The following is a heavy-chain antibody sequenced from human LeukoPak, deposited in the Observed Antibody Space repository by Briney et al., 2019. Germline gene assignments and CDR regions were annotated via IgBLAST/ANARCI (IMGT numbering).Heavy chain of an antibody. J-gene: IGHJ4*02. V-gene: IGHV3-21*01. CDR2: ISSSSSYI. D-gene: IGHD5-18*01. CDR1: GFTFSSYS. CDR3: AREGYSYGSTD. Sequence: PGGSLRLSCAASGFTFSSYSMNWVRQAPGKGLEWVSSISSSSSYIYYADSVKGRFTISRDNAKKSLFLQMNSLRAEDTAMYYCAREGYSYGSTDWGQGTLVTVSS.